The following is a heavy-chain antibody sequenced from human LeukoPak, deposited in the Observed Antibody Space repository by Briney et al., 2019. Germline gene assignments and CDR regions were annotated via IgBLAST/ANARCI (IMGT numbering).Heavy chain of an antibody. D-gene: IGHD3-9*01. J-gene: IGHJ6*03. Sequence: ASVKVSCKASGYTFTSYDINWVRQATGQGLEWMGIINPSGGSTSYTQKFQGRVTMTRDTSTSTVYMELSSLRSEDTAVYYCARDHKGPPVLRYFDWSEYYYYYYMDVWGKGTTVTISS. CDR2: INPSGGST. CDR1: GYTFTSYD. V-gene: IGHV1-46*01. CDR3: ARDHKGPPVLRYFDWSEYYYYYYMDV.